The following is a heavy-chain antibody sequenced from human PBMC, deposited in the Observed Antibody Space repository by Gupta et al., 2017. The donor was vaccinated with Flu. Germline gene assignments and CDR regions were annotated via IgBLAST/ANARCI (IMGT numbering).Heavy chain of an antibody. J-gene: IGHJ4*02. Sequence: QVQLQQWGAGLLKPSETLSLTCAVYGGSFSGYYWSWIRQPPGKGLEWIGEINHSGSTNYNPSLKSRVTISVDTSKNQFSLKLSSVTAADTAVYYCARGKEMATLGALGYWGQGTLVTVSS. D-gene: IGHD5-24*01. CDR1: GGSFSGYY. CDR2: INHSGST. V-gene: IGHV4-34*01. CDR3: ARGKEMATLGALGY.